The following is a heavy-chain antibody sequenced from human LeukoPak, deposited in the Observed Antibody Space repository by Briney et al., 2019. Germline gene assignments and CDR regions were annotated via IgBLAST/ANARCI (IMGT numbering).Heavy chain of an antibody. CDR2: IYYSGST. CDR1: GGSIRSGGSY. D-gene: IGHD6-19*01. V-gene: IGHV4-31*03. CDR3: AAAPVAGGGWY. Sequence: SETLSLTCTVSGGSIRSGGSYRSWIRQHPGKGLEWIGYIYYSGSTYYNPSLKSRVTISVDTSKNQFSLKLSSVTAADTAVYYCAAAPVAGGGWYWGQGTLVTVSS. J-gene: IGHJ4*02.